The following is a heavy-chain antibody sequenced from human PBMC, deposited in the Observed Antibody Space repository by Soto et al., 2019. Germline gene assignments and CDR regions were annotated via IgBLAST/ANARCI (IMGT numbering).Heavy chain of an antibody. Sequence: PGGSLRLCCAASGFTFSSYWMHWVRQAPGKGLVWVSRINSDGSSTSYADSVKGRFTISRDNAKNTLYLQMNSLRAEDTAVYYCARDLGYCSSTSCYLLSYYYYYGMDVWGQGTTVTVSS. CDR3: ARDLGYCSSTSCYLLSYYYYYGMDV. D-gene: IGHD2-2*01. CDR1: GFTFSSYW. CDR2: INSDGSST. V-gene: IGHV3-74*01. J-gene: IGHJ6*02.